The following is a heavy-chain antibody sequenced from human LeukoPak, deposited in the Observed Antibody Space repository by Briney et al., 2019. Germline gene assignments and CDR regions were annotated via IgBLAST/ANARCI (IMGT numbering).Heavy chain of an antibody. J-gene: IGHJ2*01. Sequence: GRSLRLSCAASGFTFSSYGMHWVRQAPGKGLEWVAIISDDGSNKYFADSVKGRFTVSRDNSKNTLYLQMNSLRPEDTAMYYCAKLGIVGSGWDFWYFDLWGRGTLVTVSS. V-gene: IGHV3-30*18. D-gene: IGHD6-19*01. CDR3: AKLGIVGSGWDFWYFDL. CDR2: ISDDGSNK. CDR1: GFTFSSYG.